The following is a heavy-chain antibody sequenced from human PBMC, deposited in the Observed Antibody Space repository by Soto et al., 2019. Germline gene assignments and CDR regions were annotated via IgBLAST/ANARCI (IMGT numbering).Heavy chain of an antibody. CDR1: GYTFTTYG. CDR3: ARGAHGSGYGVY. D-gene: IGHD3-3*01. V-gene: IGHV1-18*01. J-gene: IGHJ4*02. Sequence: QVQLVQSGTEVKKPGASVKVSCKASGYTFTTYGINWVRRAPGQGLEWMGWISGYNGNTNYAQKFQGRVTMTTDTSRSIAYMELRSLTFEDTAVYYCARGAHGSGYGVYWGQGTLVTVSS. CDR2: ISGYNGNT.